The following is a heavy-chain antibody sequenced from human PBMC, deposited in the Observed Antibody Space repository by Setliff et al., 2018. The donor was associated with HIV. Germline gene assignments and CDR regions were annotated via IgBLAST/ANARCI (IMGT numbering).Heavy chain of an antibody. Sequence: PSETLSLTCSVSGGSINSYYWSWIRQPPGKGLEWVGYIYYSGGTTYNPSLKSRVTISVDTSKNQFSLKLTSVTVADTAVYYCAGYTSGWYAPYWGQGTLVTVSS. J-gene: IGHJ4*02. CDR2: IYYSGGT. CDR3: AGYTSGWYAPY. V-gene: IGHV4-59*01. CDR1: GGSINSYY. D-gene: IGHD6-19*01.